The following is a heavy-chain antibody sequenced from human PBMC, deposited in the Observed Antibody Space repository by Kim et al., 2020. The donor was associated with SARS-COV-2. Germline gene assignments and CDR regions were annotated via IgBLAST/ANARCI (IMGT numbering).Heavy chain of an antibody. Sequence: GGSLRLSCAASGFTFSSYGMHWVRQAPGKGLEWVAFVWYDGTNKYYADSVKGRFTVSRNTSNLLLQMNSLRVEDTAMYYCARGLPGRAMVRGAKFDYWG. J-gene: IGHJ4*01. V-gene: IGHV3-33*01. CDR2: VWYDGTNK. CDR1: GFTFSSYG. D-gene: IGHD3-10*01. CDR3: ARGLPGRAMVRGAKFDY.